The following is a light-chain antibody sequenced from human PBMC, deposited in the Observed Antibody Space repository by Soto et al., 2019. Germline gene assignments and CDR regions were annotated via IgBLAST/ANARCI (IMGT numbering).Light chain of an antibody. J-gene: IGKJ4*01. CDR3: QQRTSWPPDLT. V-gene: IGKV3-11*01. Sequence: EIVLTQSPATLSLSPGERASLSCRASQSVGSSLAWYQQRPGQAPRLLIYDASNRATGIPARFSGSGSGTDFTHTISSLEPEDFAVYYCQQRTSWPPDLTFGGGTKVEIK. CDR1: QSVGSS. CDR2: DAS.